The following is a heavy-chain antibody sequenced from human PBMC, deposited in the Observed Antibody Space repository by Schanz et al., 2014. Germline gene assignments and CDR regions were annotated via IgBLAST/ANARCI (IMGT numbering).Heavy chain of an antibody. Sequence: QVQLVESGGGVVRPGGSLRLSCTGSRFTISRNPIHWVRQAPGKGLERVPIICYETRQFYADSVKGRFTISRDNAKNSVFLQMNRLRAEDTAVYYCATEGPRGTRHPINYYYAMDNWGQGTKVTV. CDR1: RFTISRNP. CDR3: ATEGPRGTRHPINYYYAMDN. J-gene: IGHJ6*02. CDR2: ICYETRQ. D-gene: IGHD6-6*01. V-gene: IGHV3-30-3*01.